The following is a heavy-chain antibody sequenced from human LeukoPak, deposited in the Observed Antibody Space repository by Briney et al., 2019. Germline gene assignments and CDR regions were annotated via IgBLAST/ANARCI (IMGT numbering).Heavy chain of an antibody. J-gene: IGHJ4*02. CDR1: GGSISSGSYY. Sequence: SETLSLTCTVSGGSISSGSYYWSWIRQPPGKGLEWIGYIYHSGSTYYNPSLKSRVTISVDRSKNQFSLKLSSVTAADTAVYYCARDEGQQLPHFDYWGQGTLVTVSS. CDR3: ARDEGQQLPHFDY. D-gene: IGHD6-13*01. V-gene: IGHV4-30-2*01. CDR2: IYHSGST.